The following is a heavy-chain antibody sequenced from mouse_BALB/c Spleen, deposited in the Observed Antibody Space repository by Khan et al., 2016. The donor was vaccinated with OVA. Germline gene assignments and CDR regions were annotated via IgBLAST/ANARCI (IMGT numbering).Heavy chain of an antibody. V-gene: IGHV1-76*01. CDR2: TYPGTAST. J-gene: IGHJ4*01. D-gene: IGHD2-10*02. Sequence: QVQLQQSGAELVRPGASVKLSCKPSGYIFTRYWIHWAKQRSGQGLERIARTYPGTASTYYNEKLKGTATPTADQSSSTAKMQRSSLKSEGSGDYVSARGGYDNQGMSYGGQGSADTDAS. CDR3: ARGGYDNQGMSY. CDR1: GYIFTRYW.